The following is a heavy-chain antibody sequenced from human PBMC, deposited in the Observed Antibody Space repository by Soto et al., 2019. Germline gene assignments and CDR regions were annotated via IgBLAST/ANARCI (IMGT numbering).Heavy chain of an antibody. CDR1: GFPFSIYS. CDR2: ITRDTNTI. J-gene: IGHJ4*02. Sequence: EVQLVESGGGLVQPGGSPRLACAASGFPFSIYSMNWVRQAPGKGLELASYITRDTNTIKYADSVKGRSTSSRDNAKNLVYLRMNSLRDGDTAVYFFARSVEGHFDYLGQGTVVTVSS. V-gene: IGHV3-48*02. D-gene: IGHD6-19*01. CDR3: ARSVEGHFDY.